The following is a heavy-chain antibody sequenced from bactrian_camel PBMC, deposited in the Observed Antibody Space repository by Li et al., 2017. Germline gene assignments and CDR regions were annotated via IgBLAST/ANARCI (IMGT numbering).Heavy chain of an antibody. V-gene: IGHV3S40*01. CDR2: INSAGGST. J-gene: IGHJ7*01. CDR1: KHPDSTCN. Sequence: VQLVESGGGSVQTGESLRLSCVASKHPDSTCNMGWYRQRPGKGLEWVSTINSAGGSTLYADSVKGRFAASRDNAKNTVYLQLNSLKTEDMAMYYCAKVIYNGMDYWGKGTQVTVS.